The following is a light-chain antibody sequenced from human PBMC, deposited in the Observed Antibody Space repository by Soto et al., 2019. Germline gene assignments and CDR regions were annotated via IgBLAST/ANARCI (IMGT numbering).Light chain of an antibody. CDR3: SSFAGSAKWV. Sequence: QSALTQPPSASGSPGQSVTISCTGTNSDVGGYNYVSWYQQYPGKAPKLLIYEVTKRPSGVPDRFSGSKSGNTAYLTVSGLQAEDEADYYCSSFAGSAKWVFGGGTQLTVL. J-gene: IGLJ3*02. CDR1: NSDVGGYNY. CDR2: EVT. V-gene: IGLV2-8*01.